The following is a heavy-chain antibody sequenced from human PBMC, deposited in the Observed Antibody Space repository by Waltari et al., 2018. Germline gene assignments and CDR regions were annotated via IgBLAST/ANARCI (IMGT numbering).Heavy chain of an antibody. D-gene: IGHD3-22*01. CDR1: GFTLTTSS. CDR3: AADQHYYERSYDTFDV. J-gene: IGHJ3*01. Sequence: QMHLVQSGPEVKKPGTSVKVSCRASGFTLTTSSLQWVRQARGHPLEWIGWIVVGSGKTNYAQKFQERVTITRDMSTGTAYMELSSLRSEDTAVYYCAADQHYYERSYDTFDVWGQGTMVTVSS. CDR2: IVVGSGKT. V-gene: IGHV1-58*01.